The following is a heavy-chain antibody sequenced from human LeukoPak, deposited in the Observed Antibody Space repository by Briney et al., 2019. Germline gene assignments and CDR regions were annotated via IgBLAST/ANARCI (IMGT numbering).Heavy chain of an antibody. V-gene: IGHV3-53*01. CDR2: IYSGGST. D-gene: IGHD5-18*01. CDR1: GFTFSSNY. J-gene: IGHJ3*02. CDR3: ARQYYSYGNAFDI. Sequence: PGGSLRLSCAASGFTFSSNYMSWVRQAPGKGLEWVSVIYSGGSTYYADSVKGRFTISRDNSKNTLYLQMNSLRAEDTAVYYCARQYYSYGNAFDIWGQGTMVTVSS.